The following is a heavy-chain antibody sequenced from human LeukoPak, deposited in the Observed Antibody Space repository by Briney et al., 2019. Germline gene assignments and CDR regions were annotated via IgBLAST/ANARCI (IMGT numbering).Heavy chain of an antibody. Sequence: GRSLRLSCTASGFTLADYATSWFRQAPGKGLEWVSGIGGGAVNTYYADSVKGRFAISRDNSKNTLYLQMNSLRAEDTAVYYCAKGYCSSTSCYSPPFDYWGQGTLVTVSS. CDR2: IGGGAVNT. D-gene: IGHD2-2*01. V-gene: IGHV3-23*01. CDR3: AKGYCSSTSCYSPPFDY. J-gene: IGHJ4*02. CDR1: GFTLADYA.